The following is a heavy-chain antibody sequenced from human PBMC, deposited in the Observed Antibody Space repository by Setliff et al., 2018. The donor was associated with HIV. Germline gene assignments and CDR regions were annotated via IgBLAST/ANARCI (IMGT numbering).Heavy chain of an antibody. J-gene: IGHJ6*03. CDR3: ARAEFYYDLPHYYYFMDV. Sequence: ASVKVSCKASGYIFTDYYIHWVRQAPGQGLEWMGWINPNGGYTNYAQKFLGRVTMTQDTSFTTAYLQMNSLRAEDTAVYYCARAEFYYDLPHYYYFMDVWGKGTTVTVSS. V-gene: IGHV1-2*02. D-gene: IGHD3-22*01. CDR1: GYIFTDYY. CDR2: INPNGGYT.